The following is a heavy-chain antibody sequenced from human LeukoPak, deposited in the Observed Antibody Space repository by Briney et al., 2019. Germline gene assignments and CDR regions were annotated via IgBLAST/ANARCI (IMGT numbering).Heavy chain of an antibody. CDR3: ARDQDDILTGDNWFDP. J-gene: IGHJ5*02. Sequence: SETLSLTCTVSGGSISSGSYYWSWIRQPAGKGLEWIGRIYTSGSTNYNPSLKSRVTISVDTSKNQFSLKLSSVTAADTAVYYCARDQDDILTGDNWFDPWGQGTLVTVSS. CDR2: IYTSGST. CDR1: GGSISSGSYY. D-gene: IGHD3-9*01. V-gene: IGHV4-61*02.